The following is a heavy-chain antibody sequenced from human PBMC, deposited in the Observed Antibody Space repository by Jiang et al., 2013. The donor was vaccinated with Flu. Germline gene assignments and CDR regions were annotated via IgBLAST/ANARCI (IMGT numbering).Heavy chain of an antibody. Sequence: LLKPSETLSLTCAVYGGSFSGYYWSWIRQPPGKGLEWIGEINHSGSTNYNPSLKSRVTISVDTSKNQFSLKLSSVTAADTAVYYCARGKDLIHRPYYYYYYGMDVWGKGTTVTVSS. CDR3: ARGKDLIHRPYYYYYYGMDV. V-gene: IGHV4-34*01. CDR2: INHSGST. D-gene: IGHD2-21*01. CDR1: GGSFSGYY. J-gene: IGHJ6*04.